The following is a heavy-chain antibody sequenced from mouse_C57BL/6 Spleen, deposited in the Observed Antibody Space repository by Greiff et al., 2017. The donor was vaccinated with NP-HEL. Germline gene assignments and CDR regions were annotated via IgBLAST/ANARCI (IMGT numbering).Heavy chain of an antibody. V-gene: IGHV1-47*01. J-gene: IGHJ4*01. CDR1: GYTFTTYP. CDR3: AREDYYPYYAMDY. Sequence: VKLQESGAELVKPGASVKMSCKASGYTFTTYPIEWMKQNHGKSLEWIGNFHPYNDDTKYNEKFKGKATLTVEKSSSTVYLELSRLTSDDSAVYYCAREDYYPYYAMDYWGQGTSVTVSS. CDR2: FHPYNDDT. D-gene: IGHD1-1*01.